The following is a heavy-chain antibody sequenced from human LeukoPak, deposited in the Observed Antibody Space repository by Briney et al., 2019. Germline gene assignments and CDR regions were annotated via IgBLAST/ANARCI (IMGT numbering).Heavy chain of an antibody. J-gene: IGHJ3*02. CDR1: ADIVSSNSAT. CDR3: ARAPGGDDAFDI. V-gene: IGHV6-1*01. D-gene: IGHD7-27*01. CDR2: TYYRSKWHN. Sequence: SQTLSLTCAISADIVSSNSATWDRIRHSPSRGLEWLGMTYYRSKWHNDYAVSVKSRITNNRDTPKNRLSVQLKSVTPENTAVYYCARAPGGDDAFDIWGQGKMVTVSS.